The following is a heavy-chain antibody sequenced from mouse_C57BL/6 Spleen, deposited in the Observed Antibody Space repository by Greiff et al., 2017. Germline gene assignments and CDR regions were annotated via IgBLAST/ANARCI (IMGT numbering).Heavy chain of an antibody. D-gene: IGHD2-3*01. J-gene: IGHJ3*01. Sequence: EVKLEESGAELVKPGASVKLCCTASGFNIKDYYMHWVKQRTEHGLEWIGRIDPEDGDTKYAPKFQGKATITADTSSNTAYMQLSRLTTEDTAVYYCARVPHYDGYPAWFAYWGEGTLVTVSA. V-gene: IGHV14-2*01. CDR2: IDPEDGDT. CDR3: ARVPHYDGYPAWFAY. CDR1: GFNIKDYY.